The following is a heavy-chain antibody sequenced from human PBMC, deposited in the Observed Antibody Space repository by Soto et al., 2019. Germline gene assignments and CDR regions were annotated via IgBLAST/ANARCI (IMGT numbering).Heavy chain of an antibody. CDR2: ISAYNGNT. J-gene: IGHJ1*01. CDR3: ARGNCSSTSCYAEDLYFQH. V-gene: IGHV1-18*01. D-gene: IGHD2-2*01. CDR1: GYTFTRYG. Sequence: ASVKVSCKASGYTFTRYGISWVRQAPGQGLEWMGWISAYNGNTNYAQKLQGRVTMTTDTSTSTAYMELRSLRSDDTAVYYCARGNCSSTSCYAEDLYFQHWGQGTLVSVSS.